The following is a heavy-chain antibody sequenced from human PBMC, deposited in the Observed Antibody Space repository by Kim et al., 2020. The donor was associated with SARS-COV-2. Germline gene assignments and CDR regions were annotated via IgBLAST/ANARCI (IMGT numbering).Heavy chain of an antibody. Sequence: GGSLRLSCAASGFIFSKYWIAWVRQAPGKGLEWVANINPDGSEKYYVDSMKGPLTISRDNAKNSLYLQMNSLRVEDTAVYYCARGHYGMDVWGQGTTVTVSS. V-gene: IGHV3-7*03. CDR2: INPDGSEK. CDR3: ARGHYGMDV. CDR1: GFIFSKYW. J-gene: IGHJ6*02.